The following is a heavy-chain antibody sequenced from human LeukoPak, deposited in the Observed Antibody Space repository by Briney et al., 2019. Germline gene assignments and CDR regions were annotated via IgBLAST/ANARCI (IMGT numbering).Heavy chain of an antibody. CDR3: ARKAANSGAFDV. V-gene: IGHV4-4*09. CDR1: GGSISPYY. J-gene: IGHJ3*01. CDR2: IFFKGNS. D-gene: IGHD6-25*01. Sequence: SETLSLTCTVSGGSISPYYWSWIRQPPGKGLEWIGYIFFKGNSDCNPSLSSRVTISADTSKNQFSLKVRSVGAADTAVYYCARKAANSGAFDVWDLGTMVTVSS.